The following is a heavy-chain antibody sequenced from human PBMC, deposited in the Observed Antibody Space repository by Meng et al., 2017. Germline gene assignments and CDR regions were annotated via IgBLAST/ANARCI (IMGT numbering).Heavy chain of an antibody. CDR3: ADDSGGYFQGAFDI. J-gene: IGHJ3*02. Sequence: GESLKISCAASGFTFSSYAMHWVRQAPGKGLEWVAVISYDGSNKYYADSVKGRFTISRDNSKNTLYLQMNSLRAEDTAVYYCADDSGGYFQGAFDIWGQGTMVTVSS. CDR1: GFTFSSYA. V-gene: IGHV3-30*01. CDR2: ISYDGSNK. D-gene: IGHD1-26*01.